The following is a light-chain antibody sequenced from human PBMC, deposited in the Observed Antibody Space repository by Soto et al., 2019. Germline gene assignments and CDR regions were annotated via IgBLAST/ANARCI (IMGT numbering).Light chain of an antibody. Sequence: LTQPASVSGSPGQSITISCTGTSSDVGSYNLVSWYQQHPGKAPKLMIYEVIKRPLVVSYRFSGSKSGNTASLTISGLQAEDEADYYCCSYAGSSTFVFGTGTKVTVL. J-gene: IGLJ1*01. CDR3: CSYAGSSTFV. CDR1: SSDVGSYNL. CDR2: EVI. V-gene: IGLV2-23*02.